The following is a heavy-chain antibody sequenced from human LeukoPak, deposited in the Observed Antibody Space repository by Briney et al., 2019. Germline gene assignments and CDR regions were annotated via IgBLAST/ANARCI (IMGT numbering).Heavy chain of an antibody. D-gene: IGHD3-22*01. CDR2: ISAYNGNT. J-gene: IGHJ5*02. V-gene: IGHV1-18*01. CDR3: ARGGRYYDSSGYYYTNWFDP. Sequence: GASVKVSCKASGYTFTSYGISWVRQAPGQGLEWMGWISAYNGNTNYAQKLQGRVTMTTDTSTSTAYMELRSLRSDDTAVYYCARGGRYYDSSGYYYTNWFDPWGQGTLVTVSS. CDR1: GYTFTSYG.